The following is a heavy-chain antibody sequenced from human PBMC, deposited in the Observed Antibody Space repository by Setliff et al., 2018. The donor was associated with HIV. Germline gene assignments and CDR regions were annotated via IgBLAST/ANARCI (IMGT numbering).Heavy chain of an antibody. D-gene: IGHD6-19*01. CDR1: RDSIRNGAYY. CDR2: IYYSGSA. CDR3: VRGGTVSADFDS. J-gene: IGHJ4*02. V-gene: IGHV4-39*07. Sequence: SETLSLTCTVSRDSIRNGAYYWGWIRQPPGKGLEWIGSIYYSGSAYYNPSFKSRVTLSVDTSENQFSLRLSSVTAADTAVYFCVRGGTVSADFDSWGQGTLVTVSS.